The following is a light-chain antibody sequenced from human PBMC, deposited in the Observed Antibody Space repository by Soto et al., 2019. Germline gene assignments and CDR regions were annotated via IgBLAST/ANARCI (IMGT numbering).Light chain of an antibody. Sequence: DIQMTQSPSTLSASVGDSVSITCRASQRIGTWLTWYQQKPGKVPKLLIYDASHLTSGVPSRFSGSRSRTEFTLSISSLQPDDFATYYCQHYYTYPYTFGQGTKVDIK. J-gene: IGKJ1*01. CDR1: QRIGTW. V-gene: IGKV1-5*01. CDR3: QHYYTYPYT. CDR2: DAS.